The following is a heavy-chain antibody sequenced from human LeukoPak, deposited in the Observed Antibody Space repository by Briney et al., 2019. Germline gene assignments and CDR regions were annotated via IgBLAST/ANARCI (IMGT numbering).Heavy chain of an antibody. V-gene: IGHV4-4*07. CDR2: IYTSVST. CDR3: ARQTGSITMVRGVPPLYYYYYMDV. D-gene: IGHD3-10*01. CDR1: GGSICSYY. Sequence: SETLSLTSTDSGGSICSYYWSWIRQPPGQGLEWIGRIYTSVSTHYNPSLKSRVTMSVDTSKTQFSLKLSSVTAADTAVYYCARQTGSITMVRGVPPLYYYYYMDVWGKGTTVTVSS. J-gene: IGHJ6*03.